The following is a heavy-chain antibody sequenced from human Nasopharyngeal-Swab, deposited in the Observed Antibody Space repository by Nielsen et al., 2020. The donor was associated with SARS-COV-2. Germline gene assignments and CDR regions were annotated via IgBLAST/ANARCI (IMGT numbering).Heavy chain of an antibody. V-gene: IGHV3-53*01. D-gene: IGHD1-26*01. Sequence: GESLKISCVASGFTVSSIFVGWVRQAPGKGLEWVSLLKSGGGTFYADSVRGRFTISRDNSRNTVYLQMNSLRAEDTAVYYCARVRQSGAYCPFDSWGLGTLVTVSS. CDR1: GFTVSSIF. CDR2: LKSGGGT. J-gene: IGHJ4*02. CDR3: ARVRQSGAYCPFDS.